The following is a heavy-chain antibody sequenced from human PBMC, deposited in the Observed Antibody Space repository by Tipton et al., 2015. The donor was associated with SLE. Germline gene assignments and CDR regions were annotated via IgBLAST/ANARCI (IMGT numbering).Heavy chain of an antibody. CDR2: ISAYNGDT. CDR3: APERWLQVLDS. D-gene: IGHD5-24*01. V-gene: IGHV1-18*01. CDR1: GYTFTRFG. Sequence: QLVQSGAEVKKPGASVKVSCKASGYTFTRFGISWVRQAPGQRLEWMGWISAYNGDTNYAQNFQGRVTMTTDTSTNTAYMELRSLRSDDTAVYYCAPERWLQVLDSWGQGTLVTVSS. J-gene: IGHJ4*02.